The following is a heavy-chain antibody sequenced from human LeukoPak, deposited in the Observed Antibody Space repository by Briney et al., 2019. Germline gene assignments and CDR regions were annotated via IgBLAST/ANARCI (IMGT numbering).Heavy chain of an antibody. J-gene: IGHJ6*03. CDR2: ISAYNGNT. Sequence: ASVKVSCKASGYTFTSYGISWVRQAPGQGLEWMGWISAYNGNTNYAQRLQGRVTMTTDTSTSTAYMELRSLRSDDTAVYYCARDFVLRTTVTTGNTSYYYYYMDVWGKGTTVTISS. CDR1: GYTFTSYG. V-gene: IGHV1-18*01. CDR3: ARDFVLRTTVTTGNTSYYYYYMDV. D-gene: IGHD4-17*01.